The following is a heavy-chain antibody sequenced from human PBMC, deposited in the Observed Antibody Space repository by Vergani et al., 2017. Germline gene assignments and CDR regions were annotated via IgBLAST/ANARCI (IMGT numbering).Heavy chain of an antibody. V-gene: IGHV7-4-1*02. CDR2: INTNTGNP. CDR1: GYTFTSYY. J-gene: IGHJ6*02. Sequence: QVQLVQSGAEVKKPGASVKVSCKASGYTFTSYYMHWVRQAPGQGLEWMGWINTNTGNPTYAQGFTGRFVFSLDTSVSTAYLQISSLKAEDTAVYYCARDYDSRGYYYYYGMDVWGQXP. D-gene: IGHD3-22*01. CDR3: ARDYDSRGYYYYYGMDV.